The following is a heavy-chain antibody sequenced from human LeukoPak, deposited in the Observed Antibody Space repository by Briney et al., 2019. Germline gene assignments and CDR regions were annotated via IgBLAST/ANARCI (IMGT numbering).Heavy chain of an antibody. CDR2: INHSGST. J-gene: IGHJ6*02. CDR3: ARGCSGGSCSLDV. Sequence: PSETLSLTCAVYGGSFSGYYWSWIRQPPGKGLEWIGEINHSGSTNYNPSLKSRVTISVDTSKNQFSLKLSSVTAADTAGYYCARGCSGGSCSLDVWGQGTTVTVSS. D-gene: IGHD2-15*01. V-gene: IGHV4-34*01. CDR1: GGSFSGYY.